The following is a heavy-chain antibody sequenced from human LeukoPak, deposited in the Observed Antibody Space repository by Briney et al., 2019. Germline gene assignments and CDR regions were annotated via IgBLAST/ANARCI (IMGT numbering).Heavy chain of an antibody. J-gene: IGHJ5*02. CDR3: ARTPVPYCSSTSCYADWSDP. Sequence: GRSLRLSCAASGFTFSSYAMHWVRQAPGKGLEWVAVISYDGSNKYYADSVKGRFTISRDNSKNTLYLQMNSLRAEDTAVYYCARTPVPYCSSTSCYADWSDPWGQGTLVTVSS. CDR1: GFTFSSYA. CDR2: ISYDGSNK. V-gene: IGHV3-30*04. D-gene: IGHD2-2*01.